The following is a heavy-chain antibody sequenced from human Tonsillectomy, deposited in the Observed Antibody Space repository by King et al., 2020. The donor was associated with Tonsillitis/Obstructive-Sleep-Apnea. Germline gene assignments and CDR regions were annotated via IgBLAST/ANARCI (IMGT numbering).Heavy chain of an antibody. Sequence: VQLVESGGGLVQPGGSLRLSCAASGFTFRSYDMNWVRQAPGKGLEWVSYISSGGTTIYYAGSVKGRFTISRDNAKNSLYLQMNSLRAEDTAVYYCARDTAQLLIWAGGYFDLWGRGTLVTVSS. CDR2: ISSGGTTI. D-gene: IGHD1-26*01. J-gene: IGHJ2*01. CDR3: ARDTAQLLIWAGGYFDL. CDR1: GFTFRSYD. V-gene: IGHV3-48*03.